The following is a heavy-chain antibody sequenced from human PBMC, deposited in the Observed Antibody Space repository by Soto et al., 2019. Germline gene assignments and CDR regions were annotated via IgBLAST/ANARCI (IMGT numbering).Heavy chain of an antibody. CDR1: GGSVSSVSYY. CDR2: IYYSGST. J-gene: IGHJ4*02. CDR3: ARASTTVTTLDH. V-gene: IGHV4-61*01. Sequence: SETLSLTCTVPGGSVSSVSYYWCWILQPPGKGLEWIGYIYYSGSTNYNPSLKSLVTISVDTSTHQVSLKLTSVTAADTAVYYWARASTTVTTLDHWGPGALVTVS. D-gene: IGHD4-17*01.